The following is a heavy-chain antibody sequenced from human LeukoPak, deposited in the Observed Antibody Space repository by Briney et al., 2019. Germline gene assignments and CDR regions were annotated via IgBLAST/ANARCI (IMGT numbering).Heavy chain of an antibody. CDR3: AGSTYYYYYMDV. V-gene: IGHV3-7*01. D-gene: IGHD5/OR15-5a*01. CDR1: GFTFSSYW. CDR2: IKQDGSEK. J-gene: IGHJ6*03. Sequence: GGSLRLSYAASGFTFSSYWMSWVRQAPGKGLEWVANIKQDGSEKYYVDSVKGRFTISRDNAKNSLYLQMNSLRAEDTAVYYCAGSTYYYYYMDVWGKGTTVTVSS.